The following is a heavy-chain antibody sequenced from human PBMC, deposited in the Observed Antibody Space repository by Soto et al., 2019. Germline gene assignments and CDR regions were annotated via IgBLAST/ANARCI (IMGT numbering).Heavy chain of an antibody. Sequence: QVQLVQAGAEVKKPGSSVKVSCKASGGTFSSYAISWVRQAPGQGLEWMGGIIPIFGTAKYAQKFQGRVTIIADESTSTAYMELSSMRSEDTAVYSCASLLRGYRGTGDYWGQGTLVTVSS. J-gene: IGHJ4*02. CDR3: ASLLRGYRGTGDY. D-gene: IGHD5-12*01. V-gene: IGHV1-69*12. CDR2: IIPIFGTA. CDR1: GGTFSSYA.